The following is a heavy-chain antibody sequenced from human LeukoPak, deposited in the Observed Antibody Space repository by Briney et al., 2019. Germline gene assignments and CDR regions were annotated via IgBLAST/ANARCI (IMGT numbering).Heavy chain of an antibody. CDR3: AKSRDHVWGSYHPREDYFDY. CDR2: IRYDGSNK. V-gene: IGHV3-30*02. J-gene: IGHJ4*02. D-gene: IGHD3-16*02. CDR1: GPGFSFTAYG. Sequence: PGGSLRLSCAASGPGFSFTAYGMHWVRQAPGKGLEWVALIRYDGSNKYYADSVKGRFTISRDNSKNTLYLQMNSLRAEDTAMYYCAKSRDHVWGSYHPREDYFDYWGQGTLVTVSS.